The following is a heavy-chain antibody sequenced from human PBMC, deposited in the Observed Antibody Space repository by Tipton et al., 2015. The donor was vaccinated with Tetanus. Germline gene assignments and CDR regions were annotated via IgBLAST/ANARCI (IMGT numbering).Heavy chain of an antibody. CDR2: IFDRGSI. V-gene: IGHV4-31*03. Sequence: TLSLTCIVSGGSISSGGYYWSWNPQHPGKGLEWVGDIFDRGSIYYNPALKRRGSISIDTSKNQFFPKLSSVTAAATAVYYCARERYIHYGMAVWGQGTTVTVSS. J-gene: IGHJ6*02. D-gene: IGHD1-1*01. CDR1: GGSISSGGYY. CDR3: ARERYIHYGMAV.